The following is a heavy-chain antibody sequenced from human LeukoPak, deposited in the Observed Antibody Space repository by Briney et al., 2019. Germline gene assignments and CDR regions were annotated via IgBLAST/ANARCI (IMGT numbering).Heavy chain of an antibody. CDR3: AKDPSGYHKTPLFDY. V-gene: IGHV3-9*01. Sequence: GGSLRLSCAASGFTFDDYAMHWVRQAPGKGLEWVSGISWNSGSIGYADSVKGRFTISRDNAKNSLYLQMNSLRAEDTALYYCAKDPSGYHKTPLFDYWGQGTLVTVSS. CDR1: GFTFDDYA. D-gene: IGHD3-22*01. CDR2: ISWNSGSI. J-gene: IGHJ4*02.